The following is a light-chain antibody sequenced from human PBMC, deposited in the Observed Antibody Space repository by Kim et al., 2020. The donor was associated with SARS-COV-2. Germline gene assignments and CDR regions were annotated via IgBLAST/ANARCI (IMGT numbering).Light chain of an antibody. Sequence: GWPGERATRTGRASQSGNTKLAWYQQEGGRRPRIFSDGATARATGVPARFSGSGSGTDFTISSSSLQSEDFAVYYRQQYHDWAETFGQGTKVDIK. J-gene: IGKJ1*01. V-gene: IGKV3D-15*01. CDR2: GAT. CDR1: QSGNTK. CDR3: QQYHDWAET.